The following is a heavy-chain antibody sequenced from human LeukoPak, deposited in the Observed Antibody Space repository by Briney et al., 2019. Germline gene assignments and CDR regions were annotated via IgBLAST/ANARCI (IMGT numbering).Heavy chain of an antibody. CDR1: GGSISSSGYY. CDR2: IYYSGNT. CDR3: ARQSKGIIVITDFQH. J-gene: IGHJ1*01. D-gene: IGHD3-22*01. V-gene: IGHV4-39*01. Sequence: SETLSLTCTVSGGSISSSGYYWGRIRQPPGKGLEWIGSIYYSGNTYYSPSLKSRVTISVDTSKNQFSLKLSSVTAADTAVYYCARQSKGIIVITDFQHWGQGTLVTVSS.